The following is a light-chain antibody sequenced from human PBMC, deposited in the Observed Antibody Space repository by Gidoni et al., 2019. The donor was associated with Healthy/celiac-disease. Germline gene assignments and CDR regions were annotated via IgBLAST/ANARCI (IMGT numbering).Light chain of an antibody. CDR1: QSVSSN. J-gene: IGKJ5*01. Sequence: EIVMTQSPATLSVSPGERATLSCRASQSVSSNLAWYQQKPGQAPRLLIYGASTRATGIPARFSGSGSGTEITLTISSLQSEDFAVYYCQQYNNWPRITFGQGTRLEIK. V-gene: IGKV3-15*01. CDR2: GAS. CDR3: QQYNNWPRIT.